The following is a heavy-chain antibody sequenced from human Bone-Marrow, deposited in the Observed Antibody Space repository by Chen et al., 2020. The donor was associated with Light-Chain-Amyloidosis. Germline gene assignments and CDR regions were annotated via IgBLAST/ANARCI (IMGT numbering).Heavy chain of an antibody. CDR1: GFPFSSHA. CDR3: ARTLRYGHQVYFDY. V-gene: IGHV3-30*04. Sequence: QVQLVESGGGVVQPGTSLRLSCVGSGFPFSSHAMHWVRQAPGRGLEWVAVISVDGRADSVQGRFTVSRDNSKSTLYLQMDSLRPDDTAVYYCARTLRYGHQVYFDYWGQGTLVTVSS. D-gene: IGHD3-9*01. J-gene: IGHJ4*02. CDR2: ISVDGR.